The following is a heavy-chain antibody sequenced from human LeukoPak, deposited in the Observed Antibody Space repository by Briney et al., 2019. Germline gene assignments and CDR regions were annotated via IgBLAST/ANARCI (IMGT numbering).Heavy chain of an antibody. CDR3: ARGTSAGGPISPFDF. V-gene: IGHV3-74*01. CDR2: IQGDGSNT. CDR1: GFTFSKNW. Sequence: PGGSLRLSCIASGFTFSKNWMHWVRQAPGKGLVWVSRIQGDGSNTNSADTVKCRFSISRDNAKNTVYLQMNSLRAEDTGIYYCARGTSAGGPISPFDFWGQGTLVTVSS. J-gene: IGHJ4*02. D-gene: IGHD6-13*01.